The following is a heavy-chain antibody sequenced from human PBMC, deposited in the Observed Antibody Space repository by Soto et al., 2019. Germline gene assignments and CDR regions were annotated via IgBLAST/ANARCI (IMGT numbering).Heavy chain of an antibody. J-gene: IGHJ6*02. CDR1: GFTFSNAW. CDR3: TTAGEVAALWGFYYYYYGMDV. D-gene: IGHD2-15*01. CDR2: IKSKTDGGTT. Sequence: GGSLRLSCAASGFTFSNAWMNWVRQAPGKGLEWVGRIKSKTDGGTTDYAAPVKGRFTISRDDSKNTLYLQMNSLKTEDTAVYYCTTAGEVAALWGFYYYYYGMDVWGQGTTVTVSS. V-gene: IGHV3-15*07.